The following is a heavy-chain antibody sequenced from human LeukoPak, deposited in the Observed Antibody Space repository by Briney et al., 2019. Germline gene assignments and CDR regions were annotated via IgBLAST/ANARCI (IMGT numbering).Heavy chain of an antibody. Sequence: SETLSLTCTVSGGSISSSSYYWGWIRQPPGKGLEWIGSIYYSGSTYYNPSLKSRVTISVDTSKNQFSLKLSSVTAADTAVYYCAISGYDSSGRNIDYWGQRTLVTVSS. J-gene: IGHJ4*02. V-gene: IGHV4-39*01. CDR1: GGSISSSSYY. CDR3: AISGYDSSGRNIDY. D-gene: IGHD3-22*01. CDR2: IYYSGST.